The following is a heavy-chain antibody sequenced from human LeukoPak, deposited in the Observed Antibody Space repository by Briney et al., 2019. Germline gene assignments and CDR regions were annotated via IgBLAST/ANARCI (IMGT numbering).Heavy chain of an antibody. D-gene: IGHD6-19*01. Sequence: KPSEILSLTCTVFGGSISSSSHYWGWIRQPPGEGLEWIGSIYFSGSTYYSPSLKSRVTISVDPSTNQFSLKLSSVTAADTAVYFCARHQWLGPFDSWGQGTLVTVSS. CDR2: IYFSGST. CDR1: GGSISSSSHY. V-gene: IGHV4-39*01. CDR3: ARHQWLGPFDS. J-gene: IGHJ4*02.